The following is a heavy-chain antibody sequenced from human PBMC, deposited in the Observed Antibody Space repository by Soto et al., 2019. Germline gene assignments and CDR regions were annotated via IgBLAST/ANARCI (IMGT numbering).Heavy chain of an antibody. J-gene: IGHJ4*02. Sequence: VQLVESGGGVVQPGRSLRLSCAASGFTFSDYAIHWVRQAPGKGLEWVAVVSNDGRNTHYADSVKGRFTISRDSSKKTVSLEMTSLRAEYTAVYYCAKGGRQWLVTSDFNYWGQRALVTVSS. CDR1: GFTFSDYA. CDR3: AKGGRQWLVTSDFNY. CDR2: VSNDGRNT. V-gene: IGHV3-30*18. D-gene: IGHD6-19*01.